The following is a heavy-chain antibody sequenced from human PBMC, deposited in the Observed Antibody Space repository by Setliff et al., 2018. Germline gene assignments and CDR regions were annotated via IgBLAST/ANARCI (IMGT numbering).Heavy chain of an antibody. CDR2: MNPNSGNT. CDR3: ARRGLGYDFWSGYYTMYYFDY. V-gene: IGHV1-8*03. CDR1: GYTFTSYD. Sequence: ASVKVSCKASGYTFTSYDINWVRQATGQGLEWMGWMNPNSGNTGYAQKYQGRVTITRNTSISTAYMELSSLRSEDTAVYYCARRGLGYDFWSGYYTMYYFDYWGQGTPVTVSS. J-gene: IGHJ4*02. D-gene: IGHD3-3*01.